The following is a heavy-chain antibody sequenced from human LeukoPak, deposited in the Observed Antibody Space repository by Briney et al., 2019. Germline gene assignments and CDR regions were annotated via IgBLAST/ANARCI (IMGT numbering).Heavy chain of an antibody. D-gene: IGHD1-14*01. CDR3: TTGAPGTSFDY. V-gene: IGHV3-30-3*01. Sequence: GRSLRLSCRTSGFTFSSFVIHWVRQAPGKGLEWVAVMSNDGNNKYYGDSVKGRFTISRDNSENTLYLQMNSLRAEDTAVYFCTTGAPGTSFDYWGQGTLVTVSS. CDR2: MSNDGNNK. J-gene: IGHJ4*02. CDR1: GFTFSSFV.